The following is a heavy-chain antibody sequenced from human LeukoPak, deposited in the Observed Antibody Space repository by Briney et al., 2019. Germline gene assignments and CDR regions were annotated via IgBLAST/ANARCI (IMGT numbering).Heavy chain of an antibody. CDR2: IYYSGST. CDR3: ARGVGNYGSGSYHDY. Sequence: PSETLSLTCTVSGGSISSYYWSWIRQPPGKGLEWIGYIYYSGSTNYNPSLKSRVTISVDTSKNQVSLKLSSVTAADTAVYYCARGVGNYGSGSYHDYWGQGTLVTVSS. D-gene: IGHD3-10*01. V-gene: IGHV4-59*01. J-gene: IGHJ4*02. CDR1: GGSISSYY.